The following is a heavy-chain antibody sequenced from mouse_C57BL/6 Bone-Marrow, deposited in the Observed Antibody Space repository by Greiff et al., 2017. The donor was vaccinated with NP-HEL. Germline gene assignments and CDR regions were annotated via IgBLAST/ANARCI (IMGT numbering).Heavy chain of an antibody. J-gene: IGHJ2*01. Sequence: QVQLQQPGAELVKPGASVKMSCKASGYTFTSYWITWVKQRPGQGLEWIGDIYPGSGSTNYNEKFKSKATLTVGTSSSTAYMQLSSLTSEDSAVYYCAREGTLNYFDYWGQGTTLTVSS. D-gene: IGHD3-3*01. CDR1: GYTFTSYW. CDR2: IYPGSGST. CDR3: AREGTLNYFDY. V-gene: IGHV1-55*01.